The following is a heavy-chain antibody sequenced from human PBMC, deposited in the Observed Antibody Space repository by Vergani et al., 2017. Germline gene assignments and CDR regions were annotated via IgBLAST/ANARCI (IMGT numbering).Heavy chain of an antibody. Sequence: QVQLQESGPGLAKPSETLSLMCNVSGYSISTGYQWGWIRQPPGQGLEWIGNIYHTGTTYYNPSLKSRITISVDTSKNQFSLKLSSVTAADRAVYYCASGAYYFDYWGQGTLVTVSS. J-gene: IGHJ4*02. CDR2: IYHTGTT. CDR3: ASGAYYFDY. CDR1: GYSISTGYQ. V-gene: IGHV4-38-2*02.